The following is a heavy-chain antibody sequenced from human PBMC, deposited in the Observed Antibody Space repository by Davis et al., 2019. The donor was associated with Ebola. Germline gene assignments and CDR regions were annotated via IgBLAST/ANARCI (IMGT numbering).Heavy chain of an antibody. V-gene: IGHV3-74*01. D-gene: IGHD4-17*01. J-gene: IGHJ4*02. CDR2: INSDGSST. CDR1: GFTFSSYW. Sequence: GESLKISCAASGFTFSSYWMHWVRQAPGKGLVWVSRINSDGSSTSYADSVKGRFTISRDNAKNTLYLQMNSLRAEDTAVYYCARVGALYGDLYYFDYWGQGTLVTVSS. CDR3: ARVGALYGDLYYFDY.